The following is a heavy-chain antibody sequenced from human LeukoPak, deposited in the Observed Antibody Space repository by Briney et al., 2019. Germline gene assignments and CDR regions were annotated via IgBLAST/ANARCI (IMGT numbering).Heavy chain of an antibody. CDR1: GGSLSSHY. Sequence: PSEALSLTCTVSGGSLSSHYWSWIRQPPGKGLEWIGYIYYSGTTNYNPSLKSRVTISVDTSKNQFSLKLSSVTAADTAVYYCARVTWDKKFDPWGQGTLVTVSS. CDR2: IYYSGTT. D-gene: IGHD7-27*01. CDR3: ARVTWDKKFDP. J-gene: IGHJ5*02. V-gene: IGHV4-59*11.